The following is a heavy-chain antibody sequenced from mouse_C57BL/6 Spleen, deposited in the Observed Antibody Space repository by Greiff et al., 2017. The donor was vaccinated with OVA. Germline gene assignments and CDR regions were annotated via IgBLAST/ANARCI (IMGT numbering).Heavy chain of an antibody. V-gene: IGHV3-6*01. D-gene: IGHD1-1*01. CDR3: ARADGSSHWYFDV. J-gene: IGHJ1*03. CDR1: GYSITSGYY. CDR2: ISYDGSN. Sequence: VQLQQSGPGLVKPSQSLSLTCSVTGYSITSGYYWNWIRQFPGNKLEWMGYISYDGSNNYNPSLKNRISITRDTSKNQFFLKLNSVTTEDTATYDGARADGSSHWYFDVWGTGTTVTVSS.